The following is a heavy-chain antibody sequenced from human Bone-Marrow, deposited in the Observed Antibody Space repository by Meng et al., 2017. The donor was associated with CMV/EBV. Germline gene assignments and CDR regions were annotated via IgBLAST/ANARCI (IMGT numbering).Heavy chain of an antibody. CDR3: VKELSDRKYNGYGNLGN. CDR2: IYSGGSTT. V-gene: IGHV3-23*03. J-gene: IGHJ4*02. Sequence: GGSLRLSCAASGFTFNNYAMSWVRQAPGKGLEWVAVIYSGGSTTYYIDSVKGRFTISRDDSKSTLFLQMNSLRAEDTAVYYCVKELSDRKYNGYGNLGNWGQGTLVTGSS. D-gene: IGHD5-12*01. CDR1: GFTFNNYA.